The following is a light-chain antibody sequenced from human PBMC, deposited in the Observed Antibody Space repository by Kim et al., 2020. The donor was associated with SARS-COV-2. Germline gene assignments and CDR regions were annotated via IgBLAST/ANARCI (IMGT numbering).Light chain of an antibody. CDR1: QNFGSR. CDR2: LAS. V-gene: IGKV1-5*03. CDR3: QQYDTYHT. Sequence: DIQMTQSPSTLSASVGDRVTITCRASQNFGSRLAWYQQKPGGAPKLLIYLASSLQSAVPSRFSGSRSGAEFTLTISSLQPDDAATYFCQQYDTYHTFGQGTRLEI. J-gene: IGKJ2*01.